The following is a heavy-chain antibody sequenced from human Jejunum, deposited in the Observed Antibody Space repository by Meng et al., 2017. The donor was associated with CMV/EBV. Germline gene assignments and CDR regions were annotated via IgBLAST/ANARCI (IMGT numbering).Heavy chain of an antibody. V-gene: IGHV1-18*01. CDR3: ARETARPLAGGGYDY. CDR2: ISVYNGNT. Sequence: YHSSSYGISGVRQAPGQGLEWMGWISVYNGNTNYAQKFQGRVTMTTDTSTTTAYMELTNLRSDDTAVYYCARETARPLAGGGYDYWGQGALVTVSS. D-gene: IGHD3-16*01. CDR1: YHSSSYG. J-gene: IGHJ4*02.